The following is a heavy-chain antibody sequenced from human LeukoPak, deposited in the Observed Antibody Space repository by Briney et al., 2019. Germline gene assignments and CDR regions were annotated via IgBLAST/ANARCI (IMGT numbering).Heavy chain of an antibody. CDR3: AKARGITIFGDTPWFDP. CDR1: GGSISSYY. Sequence: SETLSLTCTVSGGSISSYYWSWIRQPAGKGLEWIGRIYTSGSTNYNPSLKSRVTMSVDTSKNQFSLKLSSVTAADTAVYYCAKARGITIFGDTPWFDPWGQGTLVTVSS. J-gene: IGHJ5*02. V-gene: IGHV4-4*07. CDR2: IYTSGST. D-gene: IGHD3-3*01.